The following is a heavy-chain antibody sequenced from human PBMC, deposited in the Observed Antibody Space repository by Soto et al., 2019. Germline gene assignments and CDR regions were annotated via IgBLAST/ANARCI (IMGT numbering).Heavy chain of an antibody. D-gene: IGHD4-17*01. CDR3: ARDLYGDYAFDI. J-gene: IGHJ3*02. Sequence: GGSLRLCCAASGFTFSSYSMNWVRQAPGKGLEWVSYISGSSSTIYYADSVKGRFTISRDSAKSSLYLQMNSLRAEDTAVYYCARDLYGDYAFDIWGQGTMVTVSS. CDR2: ISGSSSTI. V-gene: IGHV3-48*01. CDR1: GFTFSSYS.